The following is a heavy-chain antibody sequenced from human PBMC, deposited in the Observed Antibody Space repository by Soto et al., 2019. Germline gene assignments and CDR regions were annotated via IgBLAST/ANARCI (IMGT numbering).Heavy chain of an antibody. CDR2: INSYSGNT. Sequence: ASVKVSCKASGYNFSNYDVNWVRQAPGQGLEWMGWINSYSGNTDYAQKFQGRVSLTTETSTTTAYMELRSLRSDDTAVYYCARKPLAVGGFSYYGMDVWGQGTTVTVSS. D-gene: IGHD6-19*01. V-gene: IGHV1-18*04. J-gene: IGHJ6*02. CDR3: ARKPLAVGGFSYYGMDV. CDR1: GYNFSNYD.